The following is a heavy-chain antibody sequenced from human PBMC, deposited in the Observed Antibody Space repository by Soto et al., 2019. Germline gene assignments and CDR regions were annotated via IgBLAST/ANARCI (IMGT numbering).Heavy chain of an antibody. Sequence: PGESLKISCQVSGYNFNLYWVAWVRQTPGKGLEWIGMLYPGDSNTRYSPSFQGQVTLSVDKSITTAYLQWDSLKASDTGVYYCARRKYGTPSGHFYGVDAWGPGTAVIVSS. CDR2: LYPGDSNT. CDR1: GYNFNLYW. CDR3: ARRKYGTPSGHFYGVDA. J-gene: IGHJ6*02. D-gene: IGHD3-10*01. V-gene: IGHV5-51*01.